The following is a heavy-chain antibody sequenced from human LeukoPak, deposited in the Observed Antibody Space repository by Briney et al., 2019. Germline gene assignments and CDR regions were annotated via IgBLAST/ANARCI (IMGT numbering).Heavy chain of an antibody. CDR3: ARDNSVGDNAWWFDP. V-gene: IGHV1-46*01. D-gene: IGHD1-26*01. Sequence: GGSVKVSCKASGYSFSSYYMHWVRRAPGQGLEWMGLINPTGGSTGYAQKFQGRVTMTRDMSTSTDYMELSSLRSEDTAIYYCARDNSVGDNAWWFDPWGQGTLVTVSS. CDR1: GYSFSSYY. CDR2: INPTGGST. J-gene: IGHJ5*02.